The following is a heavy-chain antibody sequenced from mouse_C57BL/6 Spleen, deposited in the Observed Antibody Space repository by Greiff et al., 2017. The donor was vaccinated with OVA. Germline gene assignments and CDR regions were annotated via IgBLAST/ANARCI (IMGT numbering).Heavy chain of an antibody. CDR2: SSLKSDNYDT. Sequence: DVKLVESGGGLVQPGGSMKLSCVASGFTFSNYWMNWVRQSPEKGLEWVAQSSLKSDNYDTHYVESVKGRFTIPRDDSKSSVYLQINNLRAEDTGRYYCTGGSYYYGRPQFAYWGQGTLVTVSA. D-gene: IGHD1-1*01. CDR3: TGGSYYYGRPQFAY. V-gene: IGHV6-3*01. CDR1: GFTFSNYW. J-gene: IGHJ3*01.